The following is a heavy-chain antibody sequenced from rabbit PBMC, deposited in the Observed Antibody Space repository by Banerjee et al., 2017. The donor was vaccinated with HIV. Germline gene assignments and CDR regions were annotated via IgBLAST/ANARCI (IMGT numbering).Heavy chain of an antibody. V-gene: IGHV1S45*01. CDR1: EFSLSSSYW. CDR3: ARANINDAVYFNL. J-gene: IGHJ4*01. CDR2: IYTSSYNI. Sequence: EESGGGLVKPEGSLTPTCTASEFSLSSSYWICWVRQARGKGMEWIACIYTSSYNIHYTSWAKGRFTISKTSATTLMLQVTSLTAADTATYFWARANINDAVYFNLWGQGTLVTVS. D-gene: IGHD1-1*01.